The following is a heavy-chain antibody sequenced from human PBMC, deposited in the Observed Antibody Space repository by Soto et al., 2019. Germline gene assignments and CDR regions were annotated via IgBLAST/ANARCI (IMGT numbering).Heavy chain of an antibody. Sequence: GASVKVSCKASGYTFTGYYRHWVRQAPGQGLEWMGWINPNSGGTNYAQKFQGWVTMTRDTSISTAYMELSRLRSDDTAVYYCARTYCTNGVCFDYWGQGTLVTVSS. V-gene: IGHV1-2*04. CDR2: INPNSGGT. D-gene: IGHD2-8*01. J-gene: IGHJ4*02. CDR1: GYTFTGYY. CDR3: ARTYCTNGVCFDY.